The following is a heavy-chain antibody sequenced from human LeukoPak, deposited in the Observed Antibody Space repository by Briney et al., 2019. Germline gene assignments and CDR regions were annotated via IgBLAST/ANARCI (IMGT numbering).Heavy chain of an antibody. J-gene: IGHJ4*02. D-gene: IGHD5-18*01. CDR2: ISSSGGSI. V-gene: IGHV3-23*01. CDR3: AKSFGYSYGNS. Sequence: GGSLRLSCAASGFTFTSYSMNWVRQAPGKGLEWVSTISSSGGSIYYADSVKGRFTISRDNSKNTLYLQMNSLRAEDTALYYCAKSFGYSYGNSWGQGTLVTVSS. CDR1: GFTFTSYS.